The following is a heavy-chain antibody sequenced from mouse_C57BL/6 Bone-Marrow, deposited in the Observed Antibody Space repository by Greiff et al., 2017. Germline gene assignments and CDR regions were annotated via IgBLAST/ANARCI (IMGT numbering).Heavy chain of an antibody. CDR3: ARDGDSNYEKSSYYARDY. J-gene: IGHJ4*01. Sequence: QVQLQQPGAELVRPGSSVKLSCKASGYTFTSYWMHWVKQRPIQGLEWIGNIDPSDSETHYNQKFKDKATLTVDKSSSTAYMQLSSLTSEDSAVYYCARDGDSNYEKSSYYARDYWGQGTSVTVSS. CDR1: GYTFTSYW. V-gene: IGHV1-52*01. D-gene: IGHD2-5*01. CDR2: IDPSDSET.